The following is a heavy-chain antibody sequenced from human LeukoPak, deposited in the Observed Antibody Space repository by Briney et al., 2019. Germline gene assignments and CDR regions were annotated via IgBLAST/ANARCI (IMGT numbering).Heavy chain of an antibody. J-gene: IGHJ6*03. CDR1: GFTFSDYY. D-gene: IGHD5-18*01. V-gene: IGHV3-11*04. CDR2: ISSSGSTI. Sequence: PGGSLRLSRAASGFTFSDYYMSWIRQAPGKGLEWVSYISSSGSTIYYADSVKGRFTISRDNAKNSLYLQMNSLRAEDTAVYYCARDAKEDTAMGRYYYYMDVWGKGTTVTVSS. CDR3: ARDAKEDTAMGRYYYYMDV.